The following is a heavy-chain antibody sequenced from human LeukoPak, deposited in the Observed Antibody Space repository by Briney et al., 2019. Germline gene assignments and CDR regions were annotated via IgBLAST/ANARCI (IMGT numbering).Heavy chain of an antibody. Sequence: GGSLRLSCAASGFIFGSYAMSWVRQAPGKGLEWVSGISGSGGSTYYADSVKGRFTISRDNSKNTLYLQMNSLRAEDMAVYYCAKDHSYCGGDCYSYFFDYWGQGTLVTVSS. CDR2: ISGSGGST. D-gene: IGHD2-21*02. V-gene: IGHV3-23*01. CDR1: GFIFGSYA. J-gene: IGHJ4*02. CDR3: AKDHSYCGGDCYSYFFDY.